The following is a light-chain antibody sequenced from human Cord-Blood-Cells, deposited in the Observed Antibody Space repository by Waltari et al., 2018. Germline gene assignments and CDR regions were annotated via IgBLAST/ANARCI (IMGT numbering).Light chain of an antibody. Sequence: DIHMTQSPSSLSASVGDSVTITCRASQSISSYLNWYQQKPGKAPKLLIYAASSLQSGVPSRFSGSGSGTDFTLTISSLQPEDFTTYYCQQSYSTPMYTFGQGTKLEIK. J-gene: IGKJ2*01. CDR2: AAS. V-gene: IGKV1-39*01. CDR1: QSISSY. CDR3: QQSYSTPMYT.